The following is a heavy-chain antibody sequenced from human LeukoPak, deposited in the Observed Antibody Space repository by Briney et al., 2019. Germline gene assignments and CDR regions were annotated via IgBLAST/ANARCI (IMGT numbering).Heavy chain of an antibody. CDR3: AYSYGPYYYDY. V-gene: IGHV3-48*01. CDR2: ITSSSTNI. J-gene: IGHJ4*02. Sequence: GRSLRLSCAASGFTFSSYSMNWVRQAPGKGLEWVSYITSSSTNIYYADSVKGRFTISRDNAKNSLYLQMNSLRAEDTAVYYCAYSYGPYYYDYWGQGTLVTVSS. CDR1: GFTFSSYS. D-gene: IGHD5-18*01.